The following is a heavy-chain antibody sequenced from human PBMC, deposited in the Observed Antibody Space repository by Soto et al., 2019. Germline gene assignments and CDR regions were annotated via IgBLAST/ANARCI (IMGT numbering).Heavy chain of an antibody. V-gene: IGHV4-59*08. CDR1: GDSVSSYK. Sequence: QVQLQESGPGLVKPSETLSLTCTVSGDSVSSYKWSWIRQTPGKGLEWIGYIDNNGGTSYNPSLRRRVTMSVATSTKQFSLRLNSVTAADTAVYYGVRQGFGALHGLVDVWGQGTTVTVSS. CDR3: VRQGFGALHGLVDV. CDR2: IDNNGGT. J-gene: IGHJ6*02. D-gene: IGHD3-10*01.